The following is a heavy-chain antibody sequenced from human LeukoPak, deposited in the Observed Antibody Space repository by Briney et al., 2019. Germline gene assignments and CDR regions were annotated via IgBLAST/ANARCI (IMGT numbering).Heavy chain of an antibody. Sequence: SETLSLTCTVSGGSVSSGSYYWSWIRQPPGKGLEWIGCIYYSGSTSYNPSLKIRVTISVDTSKNQFSLKLSSVTAADTAVYSCARGLTTVTTFNWFDPWGQGTLVTVSS. CDR1: GGSVSSGSYY. V-gene: IGHV4-61*01. CDR3: ARGLTTVTTFNWFDP. D-gene: IGHD4-17*01. J-gene: IGHJ5*02. CDR2: IYYSGST.